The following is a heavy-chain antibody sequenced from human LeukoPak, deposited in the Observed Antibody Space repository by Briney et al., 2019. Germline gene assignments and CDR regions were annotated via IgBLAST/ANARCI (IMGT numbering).Heavy chain of an antibody. CDR1: GFTFSKSD. CDR2: VYTGGRT. D-gene: IGHD3-9*01. CDR3: ARGSMPGTGLPFDY. J-gene: IGHJ4*02. Sequence: GGSLRLSCAPSGFTFSKSDLAWVRQAQGKGLEWVSIVYTGGRTFHADSVKGRFTISRDLSKNTVDLQMNSLRSEDTALYYCARGSMPGTGLPFDYWGQRTQVTVSS. V-gene: IGHV3-53*05.